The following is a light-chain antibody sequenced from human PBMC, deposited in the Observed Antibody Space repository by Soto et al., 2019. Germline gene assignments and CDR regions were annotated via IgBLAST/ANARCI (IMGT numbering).Light chain of an antibody. V-gene: IGLV2-8*01. CDR1: SSDVGGYNY. CDR3: ASYVGYNNLGV. CDR2: EVT. J-gene: IGLJ1*01. Sequence: QSALTQPPSASGSPGQSVTISCTGTSSDVGGYNYVSWYQQHPGKVPKLIIYEVTKRPSGVPDRFSGSKSGNTASLTVSGLQAEDEADYYCASYVGYNNLGVSGTGTKVTVL.